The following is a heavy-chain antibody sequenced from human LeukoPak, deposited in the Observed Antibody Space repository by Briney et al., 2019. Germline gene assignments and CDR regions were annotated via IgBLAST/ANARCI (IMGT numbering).Heavy chain of an antibody. CDR2: IYVSGNS. CDR1: GASVSGDY. J-gene: IGHJ4*02. CDR3: ARHPFSSPFDH. V-gene: IGHV4-59*08. D-gene: IGHD2/OR15-2a*01. Sequence: SETLSLNCTVSGASVSGDYWSWIRQPPGKGLEWIGYIYVSGNSNYNPSLKSRVSISLDTSKNQVSLTLTSVTAADTAVYYCARHPFSSPFDHWGQGTLVAVSS.